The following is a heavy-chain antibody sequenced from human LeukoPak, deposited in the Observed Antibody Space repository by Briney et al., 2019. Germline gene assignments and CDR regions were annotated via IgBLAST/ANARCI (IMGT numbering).Heavy chain of an antibody. D-gene: IGHD2-2*01. CDR1: GGSISSGGYY. Sequence: PSQTLSLTCTVSGGSISSGGYYWSWIRQPPGKGLEWIGYIYHSGSTYYNPSLKSRVTISVDRSKNQFSLKLSSVTAADTAVYYCARVLGSNRPDGGDLDCSSTSCYGPWGQGTLVTVSS. V-gene: IGHV4-30-2*01. CDR3: ARVLGSNRPDGGDLDCSSTSCYGP. J-gene: IGHJ5*02. CDR2: IYHSGST.